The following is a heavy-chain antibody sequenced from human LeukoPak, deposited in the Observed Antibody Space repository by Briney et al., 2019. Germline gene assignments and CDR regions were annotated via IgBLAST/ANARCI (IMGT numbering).Heavy chain of an antibody. CDR2: VSYDGSKK. D-gene: IGHD3-10*01. CDR1: GFNFNNYG. V-gene: IGHV3-30*18. J-gene: IGHJ4*02. Sequence: GGSLRLSCAASGFNFNNYGLHWVRQAPGMGLEWVAVVSYDGSKKYYADSVKGRFTISRDNSKNTLYLQMNSLRAEDTAVYYCAKWAVLLWFGESSSGYYFDYWGQGALVTVSS. CDR3: AKWAVLLWFGESSSGYYFDY.